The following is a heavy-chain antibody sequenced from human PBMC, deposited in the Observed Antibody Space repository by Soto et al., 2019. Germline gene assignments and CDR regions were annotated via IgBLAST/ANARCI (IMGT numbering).Heavy chain of an antibody. CDR2: INTNGSST. D-gene: IGHD6-19*01. V-gene: IGHV3-74*01. J-gene: IGHJ4*02. CDR1: GFTFTTYW. Sequence: EVQLVESGGGLVQPGGSLRLSCAASGFTFTTYWMHWVRQAPGKGLVWVSRINTNGSSTAYADSVKGRFTISRDNAKNTLYLKMNSLRAEDTAVYYCARAIAVAGTGGFYWGLGTLVTV. CDR3: ARAIAVAGTGGFY.